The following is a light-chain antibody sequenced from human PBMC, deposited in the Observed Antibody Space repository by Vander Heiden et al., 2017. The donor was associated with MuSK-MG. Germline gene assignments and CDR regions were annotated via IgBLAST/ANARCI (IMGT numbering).Light chain of an antibody. J-gene: IGKJ2*01. Sequence: EIVLTQSPATLSLSPGERATLSCRASQSVSSYLAWYQQKPGQAPRLLIYDTSNSATGIPARFSGSGYGTDFTLTISSREPEDFAVYYCQQRSNWPPYTFGQGTKMEIK. CDR1: QSVSSY. CDR2: DTS. V-gene: IGKV3-11*01. CDR3: QQRSNWPPYT.